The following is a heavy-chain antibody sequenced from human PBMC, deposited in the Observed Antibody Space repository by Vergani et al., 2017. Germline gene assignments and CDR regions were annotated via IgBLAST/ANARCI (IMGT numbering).Heavy chain of an antibody. CDR2: IYTSGAT. Sequence: QVQLQESGPGLVKPSQTLSLTCTVSGGSFSTGGQSWTWLRQSAGKGLEWIGRIYTSGATNYNPCLRSRAIMSVDASKKQFSLKLTSVTAEDTSVYYCARPMTMIVVVDAFDIWGQGTMVTVSS. CDR1: GGSFSTGGQS. D-gene: IGHD3-22*01. V-gene: IGHV4-61*02. J-gene: IGHJ3*02. CDR3: ARPMTMIVVVDAFDI.